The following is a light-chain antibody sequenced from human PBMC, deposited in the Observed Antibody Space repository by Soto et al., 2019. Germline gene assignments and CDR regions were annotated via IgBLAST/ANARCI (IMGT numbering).Light chain of an antibody. J-gene: IGLJ1*01. CDR3: QSSERGLSGYV. CDR1: SSNTGADYD. V-gene: IGLV1-40*01. Sequence: QSVLTQPPSVSGAPGHRVTISCTGSSSNTGADYDVHWYQQLPGAAPKLLIYGNSNRPSGVPDRFSGSKSGTSASLAIIGLKAEDEADYYCQSSERGLSGYVFGTGTEVTVL. CDR2: GNS.